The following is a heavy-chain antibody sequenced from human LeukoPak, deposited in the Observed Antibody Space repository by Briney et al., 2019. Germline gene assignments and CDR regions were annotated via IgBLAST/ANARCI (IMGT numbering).Heavy chain of an antibody. J-gene: IGHJ3*02. Sequence: SVKVSCKASGFTFSSSAVQWVRHARGQRLGWIGWIVVGSGNTNYAQRFQDRVTINRDMSTSTAYMELSSLRSEDTAVYYCAADGYTFAPGAFDIWGQGTVVTVSS. CDR2: IVVGSGNT. D-gene: IGHD5-24*01. CDR1: GFTFSSSA. CDR3: AADGYTFAPGAFDI. V-gene: IGHV1-58*01.